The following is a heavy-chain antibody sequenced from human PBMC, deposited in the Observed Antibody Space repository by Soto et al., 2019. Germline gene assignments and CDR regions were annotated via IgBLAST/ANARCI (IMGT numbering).Heavy chain of an antibody. D-gene: IGHD3-3*01. V-gene: IGHV5-51*01. CDR1: GYSFTSYW. Sequence: HGESLKISCKVSGYSFTSYWIGWVRQMPGKGLEWMGIIYPGDSDTRYSPSFQGQVTISADKSISTAYLQWSSLKASDTAMYYCARHTNSVLRFLEWLLTDAFDICGQGTMVPVSS. J-gene: IGHJ3*02. CDR2: IYPGDSDT. CDR3: ARHTNSVLRFLEWLLTDAFDI.